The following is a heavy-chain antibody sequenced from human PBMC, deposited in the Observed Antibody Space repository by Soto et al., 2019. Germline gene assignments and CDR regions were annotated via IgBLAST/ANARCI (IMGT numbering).Heavy chain of an antibody. CDR2: IWYDGSNK. J-gene: IGHJ6*02. V-gene: IGHV3-33*01. CDR1: GFTFSSYG. CDR3: ARDSARGTMIVVYGMDV. Sequence: QVQLVESGGGVVQPGRSLRLSCAASGFTFSSYGMHWVRQAPRKGLEWVAVIWYDGSNKYYADSVKGRFTISRDNSKNTLYLQMNSLRAEDTAVYYCARDSARGTMIVVYGMDVWGQGTTVTVSS. D-gene: IGHD3-22*01.